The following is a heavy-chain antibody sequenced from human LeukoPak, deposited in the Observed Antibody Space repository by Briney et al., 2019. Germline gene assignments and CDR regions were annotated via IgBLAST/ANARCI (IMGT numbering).Heavy chain of an antibody. CDR3: ARGPPLNPGDFDSSGYYYFDY. V-gene: IGHV4-34*01. D-gene: IGHD3-22*01. CDR1: GGSFSGYW. CDR2: INHRGST. J-gene: IGHJ4*02. Sequence: SETLSLTCAVYGGSFSGYWWSWVRLPPGKGLEWIGEINHRGSTNYNPSLKSRVTIAVDTSKIQFSLKLSSVSAADTAVYYCARGPPLNPGDFDSSGYYYFDYWGLGTLVTVSS.